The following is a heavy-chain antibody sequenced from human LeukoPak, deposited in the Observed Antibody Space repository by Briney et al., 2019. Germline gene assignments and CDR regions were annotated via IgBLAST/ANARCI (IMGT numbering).Heavy chain of an antibody. Sequence: PGGSLRLSCAASGLDFRNAWMSWVLQAPGKGLEWVAHIKRNTDTGTTNYGAPVEGRFTVSRDDSKNTLYLQMNSLKIEDTAVYYCTTGDRGWQDYWGQGTLVTVSS. V-gene: IGHV3-15*01. CDR3: TTGDRGWQDY. CDR2: IKRNTDTGTT. J-gene: IGHJ4*02. D-gene: IGHD6-19*01. CDR1: GLDFRNAW.